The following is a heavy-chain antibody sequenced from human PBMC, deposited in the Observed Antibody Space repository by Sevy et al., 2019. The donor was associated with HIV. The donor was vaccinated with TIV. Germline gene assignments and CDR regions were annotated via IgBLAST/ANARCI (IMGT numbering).Heavy chain of an antibody. CDR1: GFTFDDYT. D-gene: IGHD3-10*01. CDR3: AKDGGSGEYIQH. Sequence: GGSLRLSCAASGFTFDDYTMHWVRQAPGKGLEWVSLISWDGGSTYYADPVKGRFTISRDNSKNSLYLQMNSLRTEDTALYYCAKDGGSGEYIQHWGQGTLVTVSS. J-gene: IGHJ1*01. CDR2: ISWDGGST. V-gene: IGHV3-43*01.